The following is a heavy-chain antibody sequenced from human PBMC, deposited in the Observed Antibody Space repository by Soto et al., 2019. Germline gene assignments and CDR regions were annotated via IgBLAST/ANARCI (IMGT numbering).Heavy chain of an antibody. CDR2: INAGNGDT. Sequence: QVQLVQSGAEMKKPGASVKLSCKASGITSNTYALHWVRQAPGQGFEGMGWINAGNGDTRYSQNFQRRVTPNRDTAASTVYMDPDSLKCEDTGVYYCARAISGYVTWCPGTLGTVSS. D-gene: IGHD5-12*01. J-gene: IGHJ4*02. V-gene: IGHV1-3*01. CDR1: GITSNTYA. CDR3: ARAISGYVT.